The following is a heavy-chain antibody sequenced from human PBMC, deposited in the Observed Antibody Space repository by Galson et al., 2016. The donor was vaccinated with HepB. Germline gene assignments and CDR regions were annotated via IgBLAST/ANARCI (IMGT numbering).Heavy chain of an antibody. CDR2: IKGEADGGTT. V-gene: IGHV3-15*01. CDR1: GLTFTNAW. J-gene: IGHJ4*02. CDR3: ATVKLTTWYSFDS. D-gene: IGHD1-14*01. Sequence: SLRLSCAASGLTFTNAWMTWVRQAPGKGLEWVGRIKGEADGGTTDYAAPVKGRFYISRDDSTHTLFLHMNSLRVEVGAVYYCATVKLTTWYSFDSWGQGTLVTVSS.